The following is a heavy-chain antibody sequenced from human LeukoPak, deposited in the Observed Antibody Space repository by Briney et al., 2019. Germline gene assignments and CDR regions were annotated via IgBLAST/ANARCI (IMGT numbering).Heavy chain of an antibody. Sequence: GGSLRLSCVASGFTFSSYAMSWVRQAPGKGLEWVSAISGSGGSTYYADSVKGRFTISRDNSKNTLYLQMNSLRAEDTAVYYCAKGLEQQLVLGWFDPWGQGALVTVSS. CDR2: ISGSGGST. D-gene: IGHD6-13*01. J-gene: IGHJ5*02. V-gene: IGHV3-23*01. CDR1: GFTFSSYA. CDR3: AKGLEQQLVLGWFDP.